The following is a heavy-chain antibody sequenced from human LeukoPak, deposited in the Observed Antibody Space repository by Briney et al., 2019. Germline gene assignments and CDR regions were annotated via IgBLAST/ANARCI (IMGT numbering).Heavy chain of an antibody. Sequence: SETLSLTCTVSGASISSYYWSWIRQPPGKGLEWIGYIYYSGSTNYNPSLKSRVTISVDTSKNQFSLKLSSVTAADTAVYYCARLEGRYCSGGSCHFDYWGQGTLVTVSS. V-gene: IGHV4-59*08. J-gene: IGHJ4*02. CDR3: ARLEGRYCSGGSCHFDY. CDR2: IYYSGST. D-gene: IGHD2-15*01. CDR1: GASISSYY.